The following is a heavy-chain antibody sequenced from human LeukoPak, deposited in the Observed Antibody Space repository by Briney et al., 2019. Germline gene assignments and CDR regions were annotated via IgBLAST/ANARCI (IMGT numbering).Heavy chain of an antibody. D-gene: IGHD1-14*01. CDR2: ISSSSSYI. V-gene: IGHV3-21*04. CDR3: AQGIGTTWDHGYFHY. Sequence: GGSLRLSCAASGFTFSSYSMSWVRQAPGKGLEWVGSISSSSSYIYYADSVKGRFTISRDTAQNSLYLQMNSLRAQDTALYYCAQGIGTTWDHGYFHYCGHGTLVTVSS. CDR1: GFTFSSYS. J-gene: IGHJ4*01.